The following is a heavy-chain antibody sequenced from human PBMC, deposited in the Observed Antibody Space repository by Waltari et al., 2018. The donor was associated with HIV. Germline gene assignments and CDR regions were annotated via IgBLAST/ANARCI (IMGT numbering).Heavy chain of an antibody. D-gene: IGHD5-12*01. V-gene: IGHV4-61*02. CDR1: GGSISHGSYY. Sequence: QVQLQESGPGLVKPSQTLSLTCTVPGGSISHGSYYWNWIRQPAGKGLEWIGRIYSSGNTNYNPSLKSRVTISVDTSKNQFSLKLSSVTAADTAVYYCARGRFEGYILYYYYGMDVWGQGTTVSVSS. J-gene: IGHJ6*02. CDR3: ARGRFEGYILYYYYGMDV. CDR2: IYSSGNT.